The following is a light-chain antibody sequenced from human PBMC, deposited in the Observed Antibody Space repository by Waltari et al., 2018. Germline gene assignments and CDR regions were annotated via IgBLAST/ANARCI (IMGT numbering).Light chain of an antibody. CDR1: QDISNY. CDR2: DAA. V-gene: IGKV1-33*01. CDR3: QQYDNLLLS. J-gene: IGKJ4*01. Sequence: DIQMTESPASLSASVGYRGTITCQASQDISNYLNWYQQKPGKAPKLMNYDAANLETGVPSRFSGSGSGTDFTFTISSLQPEDIATYYCQQYDNLLLSFGAGTNVEIK.